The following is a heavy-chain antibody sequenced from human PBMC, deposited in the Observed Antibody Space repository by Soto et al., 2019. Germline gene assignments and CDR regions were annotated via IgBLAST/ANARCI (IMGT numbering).Heavy chain of an antibody. CDR3: ARDSPEVRFLEWLSQSADYYYGMDV. Sequence: ASVKVSCKASGYTFTSYGISWVRQAPGQGLEWMGWISAYNGNTNYAQKLQGRVTMTTDTSASTAYMELRSLRSDDTAVYYCARDSPEVRFLEWLSQSADYYYGMDVWGQGTTVTVSS. J-gene: IGHJ6*02. D-gene: IGHD3-3*01. CDR1: GYTFTSYG. CDR2: ISAYNGNT. V-gene: IGHV1-18*01.